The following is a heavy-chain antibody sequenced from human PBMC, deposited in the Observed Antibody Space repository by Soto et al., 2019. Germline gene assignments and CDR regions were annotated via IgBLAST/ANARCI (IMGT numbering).Heavy chain of an antibody. J-gene: IGHJ3*02. CDR1: GFTFSSYA. CDR3: ARYIVFVTATYAFDI. V-gene: IGHV3-30-3*01. CDR2: ISYDGSDK. Sequence: QVQLVESGGGVVQPGRSLRLSCAASGFTFSSYAMHWVRQSPGKGLEWVAVISYDGSDKYYADSVKGRFTISRDTTKNTLYPQMNLLRAEDTAVYYCARYIVFVTATYAFDIWGQGTMVTVSS. D-gene: IGHD2-21*02.